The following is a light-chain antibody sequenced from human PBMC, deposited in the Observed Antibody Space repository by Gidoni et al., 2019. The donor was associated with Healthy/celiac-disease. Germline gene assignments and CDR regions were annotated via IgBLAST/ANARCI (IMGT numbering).Light chain of an antibody. J-gene: IGKJ2*01. CDR1: KIVSSSY. CDR2: GAS. CDR3: QQYGSSPGT. Sequence: VLTQSPGTLSLSPGERATLSCRASKIVSSSYLAWYQQKPGQAPRLLIYGASSRATGIPERFSGSGSGTEFTLTISRLEPEDFAVYYCQQYGSSPGTFGQGTKLEIK. V-gene: IGKV3-20*01.